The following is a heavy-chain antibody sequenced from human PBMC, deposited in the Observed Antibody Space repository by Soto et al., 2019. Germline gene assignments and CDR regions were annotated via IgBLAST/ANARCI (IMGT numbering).Heavy chain of an antibody. Sequence: GGSLRLSCAASGFTFSSYSMNWVRQAPGKGLEWVSSISSSSSYIYYADSVKGRFTISRDNAKNSLYLQMNSLRAEDTAVYYCASDYIVVVTATPRYYYGMDVWGQGTTVTVSS. J-gene: IGHJ6*02. CDR3: ASDYIVVVTATPRYYYGMDV. CDR2: ISSSSSYI. D-gene: IGHD2-21*02. CDR1: GFTFSSYS. V-gene: IGHV3-21*01.